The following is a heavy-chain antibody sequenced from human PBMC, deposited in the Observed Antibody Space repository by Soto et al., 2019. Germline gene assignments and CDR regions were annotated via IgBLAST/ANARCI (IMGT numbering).Heavy chain of an antibody. Sequence: QPGGSLRLSCVASGFTFNNYWMHWVRQVPGRGLVWVSHINSEGSGSSYVDSVKGRFTISRDNARNTLYLQANSLRAEDTAVYYCARDDPGVGIDYWGQGTLVTVSS. CDR3: ARDDPGVGIDY. CDR1: GFTFNNYW. V-gene: IGHV3-74*01. D-gene: IGHD1-26*01. CDR2: INSEGSGS. J-gene: IGHJ4*02.